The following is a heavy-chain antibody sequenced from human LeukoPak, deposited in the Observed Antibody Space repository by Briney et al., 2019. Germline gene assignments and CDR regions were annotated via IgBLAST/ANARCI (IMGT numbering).Heavy chain of an antibody. D-gene: IGHD6-6*01. J-gene: IGHJ4*02. CDR2: ISSSSSYI. CDR1: GFTCSSYS. V-gene: IGHV3-21*01. CDR3: ARKIGSSSSPVDY. Sequence: GGSLRLSCAASGFTCSSYSMNWVRQAPGKGLEWVSSISSSSSYIYYVDSVKGRFTISRDNAKNSLYLQMNSLRAEDTAVYYCARKIGSSSSPVDYWGQGTLVTVSS.